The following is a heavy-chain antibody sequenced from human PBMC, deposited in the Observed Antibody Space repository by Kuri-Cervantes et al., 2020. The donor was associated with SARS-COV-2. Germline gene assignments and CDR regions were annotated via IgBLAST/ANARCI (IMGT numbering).Heavy chain of an antibody. D-gene: IGHD1-26*01. J-gene: IGHJ5*02. Sequence: GGSLRLSCAASGFTVSSNYMSWVRQAPEKGLEWVSVIYSGGSTYYADSVQGRFTISRDNSKNTLYLQMNSLRVEDTAVYYCAREDRYGGNLNWFDPWGQGTLVTVSS. CDR2: IYSGGST. CDR1: GFTVSSNY. CDR3: AREDRYGGNLNWFDP. V-gene: IGHV3-53*01.